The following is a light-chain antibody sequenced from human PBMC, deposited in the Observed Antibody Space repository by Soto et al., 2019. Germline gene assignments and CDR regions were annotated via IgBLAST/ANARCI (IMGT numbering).Light chain of an antibody. CDR1: HSVSSN. J-gene: IGKJ2*02. Sequence: EIVMTQSPATLSVSPGERATLSCRASHSVSSNLAWYQQKPGQAPRLLIYGASTRATGIPARFSGSGSGTEFTLTISSLQSEDFAIYYCQQCNNWPTCTFGQGTKLEIK. CDR2: GAS. V-gene: IGKV3-15*01. CDR3: QQCNNWPTCT.